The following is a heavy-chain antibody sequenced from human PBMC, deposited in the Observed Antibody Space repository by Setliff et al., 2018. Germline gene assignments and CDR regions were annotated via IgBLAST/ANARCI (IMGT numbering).Heavy chain of an antibody. J-gene: IGHJ4*02. V-gene: IGHV3-30*02. Sequence: GGSLRLSCVASGFTFNTYGMHWVRQAPGKGLEWVTFIRYDGSYKYYEDSVKGRFTISRDNSKNTLYLQMDSLRVEDTALYYCAKVKKQLIRGSGFGYWGQGTLVTVSS. CDR3: AKVKKQLIRGSGFGY. D-gene: IGHD1-1*01. CDR1: GFTFNTYG. CDR2: IRYDGSYK.